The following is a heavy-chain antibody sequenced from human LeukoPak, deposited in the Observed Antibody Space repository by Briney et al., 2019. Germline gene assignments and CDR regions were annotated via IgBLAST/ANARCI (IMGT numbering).Heavy chain of an antibody. CDR1: GFTFSSYE. D-gene: IGHD5-12*01. CDR2: ISSSGSTI. V-gene: IGHV3-48*03. Sequence: PGGSLRLSCAASGFTFSSYEMNWVRQAPGKGLEWVSYISSSGSTIYYADSVTGRFTISRDNAKNSLYLQMNSLRAEDTAVYYCARLPPNSGYDQTPGYWGQGTLVTVSS. CDR3: ARLPPNSGYDQTPGY. J-gene: IGHJ4*02.